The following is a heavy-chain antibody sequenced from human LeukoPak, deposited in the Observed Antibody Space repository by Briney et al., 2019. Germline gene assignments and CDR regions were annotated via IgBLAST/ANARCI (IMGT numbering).Heavy chain of an antibody. CDR1: GGFVSSGSYY. Sequence: SETLSLTCTVSGGFVSSGSYYWSWIRQPPGKGLEWIGYIYYSGSTNYNPSLKSRVTISVDTSKNQFSLKLSSVTAADTALYYCARGMVVVVAATPDYFDYWGQGTLVTVSS. CDR3: ARGMVVVVAATPDYFDY. CDR2: IYYSGST. J-gene: IGHJ4*02. D-gene: IGHD2-15*01. V-gene: IGHV4-61*01.